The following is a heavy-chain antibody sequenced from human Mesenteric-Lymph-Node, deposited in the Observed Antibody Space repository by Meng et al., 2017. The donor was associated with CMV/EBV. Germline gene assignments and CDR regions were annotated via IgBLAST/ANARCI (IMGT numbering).Heavy chain of an antibody. Sequence: GESLKISCAASGFTFSSYWMSWVRQAPGKGLEWVANIKQDGSEKHYVDSVKGRFTISRDNAKNSLYLQMNSLGAEDTAVYYCARDRQLFVWGQGTTVTVSS. D-gene: IGHD6-13*01. CDR2: IKQDGSEK. V-gene: IGHV3-7*01. CDR3: ARDRQLFV. J-gene: IGHJ6*02. CDR1: GFTFSSYW.